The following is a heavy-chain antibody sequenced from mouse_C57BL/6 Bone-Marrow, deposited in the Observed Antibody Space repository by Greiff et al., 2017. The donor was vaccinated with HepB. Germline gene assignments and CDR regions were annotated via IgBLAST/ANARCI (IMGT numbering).Heavy chain of an antibody. J-gene: IGHJ3*01. Sequence: VKLQQSGAELVKPGASVKLSCKASGYTFTEYTIHWVKQRSGQGLEWIGWFYPGSGSINYNEKFKDKATLTADKSSSTVSMELSRMTSEDSAVYFCARHEGEGNCDWFAYWGQGTLVTVSA. CDR2: FYPGSGSI. V-gene: IGHV1-62-2*01. CDR1: GYTFTEYT. CDR3: ARHEGEGNCDWFAY. D-gene: IGHD2-1*01.